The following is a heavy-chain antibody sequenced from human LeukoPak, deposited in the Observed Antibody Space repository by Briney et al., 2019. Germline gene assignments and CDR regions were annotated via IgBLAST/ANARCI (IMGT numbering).Heavy chain of an antibody. Sequence: GGSVRLFWAGAGYALSGDVRSWGRHAQGKGLEWVSAISGSGGSTYYADSVKGRFTISRDNSKNTLYLQMNSLRAEDTAVYYCANYNWNYGMDVWGKGTPVTVSS. CDR1: GYALSGDV. D-gene: IGHD1-20*01. J-gene: IGHJ6*04. V-gene: IGHV3-23*01. CDR3: ANYNWNYGMDV. CDR2: ISGSGGST.